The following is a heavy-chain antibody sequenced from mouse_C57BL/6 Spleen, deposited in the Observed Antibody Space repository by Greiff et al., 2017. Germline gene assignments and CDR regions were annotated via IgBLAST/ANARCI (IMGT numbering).Heavy chain of an antibody. V-gene: IGHV1-26*01. D-gene: IGHD1-1*01. CDR2: INPNNGGT. CDR3: ARDYGSSYVWFAY. Sequence: EVQLQQSGPELVKPGASVKISCKASGYTFTDYYMNWVKQSHGKSLEWIGDINPNNGGTSYNQKFKGKATLTVDKYSSTAYMELRSLTSEDSAVYYCARDYGSSYVWFAYWGQGTLVTVSA. J-gene: IGHJ3*01. CDR1: GYTFTDYY.